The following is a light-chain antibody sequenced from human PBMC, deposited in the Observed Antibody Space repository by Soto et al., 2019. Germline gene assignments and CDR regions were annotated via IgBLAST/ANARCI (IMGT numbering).Light chain of an antibody. CDR2: DAS. CDR3: QQYGSSAS. V-gene: IGKV1-5*01. J-gene: IGKJ1*01. CDR1: RSISDW. Sequence: DIPMTQSPSTLSASVGDRVNTTCRASRSISDWLAWYQQKPGKAPKLLIYDASSLESGVPSRFSGGGSGTDFTLTISRLDPEYFAVYYCQQYGSSASLGQGTKVDIK.